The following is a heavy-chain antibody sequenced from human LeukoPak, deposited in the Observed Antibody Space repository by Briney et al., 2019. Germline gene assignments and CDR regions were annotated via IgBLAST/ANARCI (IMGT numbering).Heavy chain of an antibody. CDR1: AFTFSNYA. CDR3: VKGVRMGVTSAFDV. V-gene: IGHV3-23*01. Sequence: GGSLRLSCAASAFTFSNYAMSWVRQAPGKGLEWVSCTTGIGYSTSYADSGKGRFTISRDTAKNTMYLQMNRLRAEDTAVSYFVKGVRMGVTSAFDVCSQGRIVT. CDR2: TTGIGYST. D-gene: IGHD1-26*01. J-gene: IGHJ3*01.